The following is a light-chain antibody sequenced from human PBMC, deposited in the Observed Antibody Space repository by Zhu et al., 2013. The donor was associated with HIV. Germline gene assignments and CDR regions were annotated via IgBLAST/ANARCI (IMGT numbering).Light chain of an antibody. CDR3: QQYYTSLT. V-gene: IGKV4-1*01. CDR2: WAS. J-gene: IGKJ4*01. CDR1: QSVLYSSNNKNY. Sequence: DIVMTQSPDSLAVSLGERATINCKSSQSVLYSSNNKNYLAWYQQNPGQPPKLLIYWASTRESGVPDRFSGSGSGTDFTLTISSLQAEDVATYYCQQYYTSLTFGGGTKVEI.